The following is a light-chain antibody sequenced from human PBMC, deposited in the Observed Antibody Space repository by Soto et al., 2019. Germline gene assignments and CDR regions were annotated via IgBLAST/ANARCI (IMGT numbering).Light chain of an antibody. CDR2: DAS. CDR1: QGIRND. J-gene: IGKJ1*01. V-gene: IGKV1-17*01. Sequence: DIQMTQSPSSLCASVGDRVTITCRASQGIRNDLGWYQQKPGKAPKFLIYDASSLQSGVPSRFSGSGSGTEFTLTISSLEPEDFAVYYCQQYNNWPRTFGQGTKVDIK. CDR3: QQYNNWPRT.